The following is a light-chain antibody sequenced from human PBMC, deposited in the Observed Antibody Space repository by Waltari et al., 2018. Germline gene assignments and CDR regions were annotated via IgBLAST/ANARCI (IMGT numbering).Light chain of an antibody. V-gene: IGKV1-39*01. CDR1: QSISSY. CDR2: TAS. Sequence: DIQMTQSPSPLSASVGDRVIITCRASQSISSYLNWYQQKPGKAPNLLIHTASRLQSGVPSRFSGSGSGTDFTLTISSLQPEDFATYYCQQSYNTLWTFGQGTKVEIK. J-gene: IGKJ1*01. CDR3: QQSYNTLWT.